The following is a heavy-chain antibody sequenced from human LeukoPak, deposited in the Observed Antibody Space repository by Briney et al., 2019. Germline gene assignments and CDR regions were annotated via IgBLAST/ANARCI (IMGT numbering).Heavy chain of an antibody. V-gene: IGHV3-23*01. CDR3: AKGGSGRWLQLYSQGRYYFDY. CDR2: ISGSGGST. J-gene: IGHJ4*02. D-gene: IGHD5-24*01. Sequence: GGSLRLSCAASGFTFSSYGMSWVRQAPGKGLEWVSAISGSGGSTYYADSVKGRFTISRDNSKNTLYLQMNSLRAEDTAVYYCAKGGSGRWLQLYSQGRYYFDYWGQGTLVTVSS. CDR1: GFTFSSYG.